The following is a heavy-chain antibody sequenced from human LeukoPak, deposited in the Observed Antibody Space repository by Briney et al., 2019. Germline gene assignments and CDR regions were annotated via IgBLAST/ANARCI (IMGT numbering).Heavy chain of an antibody. J-gene: IGHJ4*02. Sequence: GGSLRLSCAVSGFTFSSYGMHWVRQAPGKGLEWVAFIRYDGSNKYYADSVKGRFTISRDNSKNTLYLQMNSLRAEDTAVYYCASEHSIYGSGSRDYWGQGTLVTVSS. CDR1: GFTFSSYG. V-gene: IGHV3-30*02. D-gene: IGHD3-10*01. CDR2: IRYDGSNK. CDR3: ASEHSIYGSGSRDY.